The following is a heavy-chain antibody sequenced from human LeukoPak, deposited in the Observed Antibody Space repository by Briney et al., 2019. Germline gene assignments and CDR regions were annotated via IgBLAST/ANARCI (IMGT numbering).Heavy chain of an antibody. J-gene: IGHJ4*02. V-gene: IGHV4-31*03. D-gene: IGHD5-12*01. Sequence: SETLSLTCTVSGGSISSGGYYWSWIRQHPGKGLEWIGYIYCSGSTYYNPSLKSRVTISVDTSKNQLSLKLSSVTAADTAVYYCAREVHSGYDFDYWGQGTLVTVSS. CDR1: GGSISSGGYY. CDR2: IYCSGST. CDR3: AREVHSGYDFDY.